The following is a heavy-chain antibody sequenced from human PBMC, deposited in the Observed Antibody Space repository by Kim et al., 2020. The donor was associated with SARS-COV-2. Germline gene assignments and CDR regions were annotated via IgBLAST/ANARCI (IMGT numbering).Heavy chain of an antibody. J-gene: IGHJ6*03. CDR2: ISSSGSTI. D-gene: IGHD1-7*01. CDR1: GFTFSDYY. CDR3: ASEDNWNYGPYYMDV. Sequence: GGSLRLSCAASGFTFSDYYMSWIRQAPGKGLEWVSYISSSGSTIYYADSVKGRFTISRDNAKNSLYLQMNSLRAEDTAVYYCASEDNWNYGPYYMDVWGKGTTVTVSS. V-gene: IGHV3-11*01.